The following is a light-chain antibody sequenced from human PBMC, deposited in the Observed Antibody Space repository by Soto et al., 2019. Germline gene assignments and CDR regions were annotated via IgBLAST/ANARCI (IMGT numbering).Light chain of an antibody. CDR1: QRVSSS. J-gene: IGKJ3*01. V-gene: IGKV3-11*01. Sequence: EILVTQSPATVSLSPVERATLSCRASQRVSSSLAWYQQKPGQAPRLPIYDASNRATAIPARYSGSGSGPDITLTISSLEPEAFAVYYCQQRRNRPPSFTFGPGPKVDIK. CDR3: QQRRNRPPSFT. CDR2: DAS.